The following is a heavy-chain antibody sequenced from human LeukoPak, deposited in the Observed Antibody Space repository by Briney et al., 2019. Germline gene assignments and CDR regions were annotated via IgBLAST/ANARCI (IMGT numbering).Heavy chain of an antibody. V-gene: IGHV3-21*01. D-gene: IGHD6-19*01. J-gene: IGHJ5*02. CDR3: ARDNAPDLEYSSGWYGWFDP. CDR2: ISSSSSYI. Sequence: PGGSLRLSCAASGFTFSSYSMNWVRQAPGKGLEWVSSISSSSSYIYYADSVKGRFTISRDNAKNSLYLQMNSLRAEDTAVYYCARDNAPDLEYSSGWYGWFDPWGQGTLVTVSS. CDR1: GFTFSSYS.